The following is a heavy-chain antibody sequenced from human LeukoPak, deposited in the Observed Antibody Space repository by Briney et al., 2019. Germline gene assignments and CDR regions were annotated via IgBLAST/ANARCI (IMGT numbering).Heavy chain of an antibody. CDR1: GYTFTTYG. Sequence: ASVKVSCKASGYTFTTYGISWVRQAPGQGFEWMGWISAYNGNTNYVQKLQGRVTMTTDTSTSTACMELRSLRSDDTAVYYCAREVSASAFDIWGQGTMVTVSS. V-gene: IGHV1-18*01. CDR2: ISAYNGNT. J-gene: IGHJ3*02. CDR3: AREVSASAFDI. D-gene: IGHD6-25*01.